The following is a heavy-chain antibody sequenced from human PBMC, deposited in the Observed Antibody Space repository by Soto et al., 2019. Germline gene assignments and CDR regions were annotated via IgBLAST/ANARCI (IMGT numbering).Heavy chain of an antibody. CDR1: GGSISSSSYY. Sequence: SETLSLTCTVSGGSISSSSYYWGWIRQPPGKGLEWIGSIYYSGSTYYNPSLKSRVTISVDTSKNQFSLKLSSVTAADTAVYYCARHYSSGWYDAATVDYWGQGTLVTAPQ. J-gene: IGHJ4*02. CDR3: ARHYSSGWYDAATVDY. CDR2: IYYSGST. D-gene: IGHD6-19*01. V-gene: IGHV4-39*01.